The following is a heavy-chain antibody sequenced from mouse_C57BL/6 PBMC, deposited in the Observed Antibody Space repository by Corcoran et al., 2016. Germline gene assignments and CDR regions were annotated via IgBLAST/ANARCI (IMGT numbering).Heavy chain of an antibody. Sequence: EVQLQQSGPELVKPGASVKIPCKASGYTFTDYNMDWVKQSHGKSLEWIGDINPNNGGTSYNQKFKGKATLTVDKSSSTAYMELRSLTSEDSAVYYCAPIYYGNYGFAYWGQGTLVTVSA. V-gene: IGHV1-18*01. J-gene: IGHJ3*01. CDR1: GYTFTDYN. CDR3: APIYYGNYGFAY. CDR2: INPNNGGT. D-gene: IGHD2-1*01.